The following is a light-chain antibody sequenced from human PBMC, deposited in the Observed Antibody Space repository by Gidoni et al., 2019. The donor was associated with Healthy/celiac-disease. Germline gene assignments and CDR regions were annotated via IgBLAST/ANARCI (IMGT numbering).Light chain of an antibody. CDR3: QQSGA. V-gene: IGKV3-20*01. Sequence: EIVLTQSPGTLSLSPGARATLSCRASQSVSSSYLAWYQQKPGQAPRLLIYGASSRATGIPDRFSGSGSGTDFTLTISRLEPEDFAVYYCQQSGAFGGGTKVEIK. J-gene: IGKJ4*01. CDR2: GAS. CDR1: QSVSSSY.